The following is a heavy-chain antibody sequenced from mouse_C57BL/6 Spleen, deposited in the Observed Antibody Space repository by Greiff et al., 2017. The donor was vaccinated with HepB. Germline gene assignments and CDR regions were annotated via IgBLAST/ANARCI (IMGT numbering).Heavy chain of an antibody. V-gene: IGHV1-69*01. CDR1: GYTFTSYW. Sequence: QVQLQQPGAELVMPGASVKLSCKASGYTFTSYWMHWVKQRPGQGLEWIGEIDPSDSYTNYNQKFKGKSTLTVDKSSSTAYMQLSSLTSEDSAVCYCARNYGPWFAYWGQGTLVTVSA. CDR2: IDPSDSYT. J-gene: IGHJ3*01. D-gene: IGHD1-1*01. CDR3: ARNYGPWFAY.